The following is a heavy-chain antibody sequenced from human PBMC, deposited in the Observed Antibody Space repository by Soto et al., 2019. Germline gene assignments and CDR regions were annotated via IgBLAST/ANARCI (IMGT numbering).Heavy chain of an antibody. CDR2: LTGSSSNT. V-gene: IGHV3-23*01. Sequence: EVQLLESGGGLVQPGGSLRLSCAASGFSFRNYAMSWVRQAPGKGLAWISTLTGSSSNTYYPDSVKGRFAISRDNPRNTLYLQTHSLTAEDTAVYYCANGRTTYGLLTHDYWGQGTLVTVSS. CDR1: GFSFRNYA. CDR3: ANGRTTYGLLTHDY. D-gene: IGHD3-9*01. J-gene: IGHJ4*02.